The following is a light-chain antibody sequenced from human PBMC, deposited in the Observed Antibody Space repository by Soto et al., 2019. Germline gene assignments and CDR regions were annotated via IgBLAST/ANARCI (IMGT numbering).Light chain of an antibody. CDR1: QTVRED. J-gene: IGKJ4*02. V-gene: IGKV3-11*01. Sequence: DIAVNQSPAALSLSKGDRVTITCRASQTVREDLAWYQQRAGQAPKLLIYDASRRPTGIPARFSGRGSGTDFTLTISSLEPEDFAAYYCQQHCNWPRTFGGGTKVDIK. CDR2: DAS. CDR3: QQHCNWPRT.